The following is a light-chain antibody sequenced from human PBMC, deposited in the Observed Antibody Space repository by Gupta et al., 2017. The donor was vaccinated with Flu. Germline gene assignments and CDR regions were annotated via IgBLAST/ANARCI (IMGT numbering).Light chain of an antibody. V-gene: IGKV1-33*01. CDR2: DAS. Sequence: GDRVTITCQASQDISNYLNWYQQKPGKAPKLLIYDASNLETGVPPRFSGSGSGTDFTFTISSLQPEDIATYYCQQYDNLPPFTFGPGTKVDIK. CDR3: QQYDNLPPFT. J-gene: IGKJ3*01. CDR1: QDISNY.